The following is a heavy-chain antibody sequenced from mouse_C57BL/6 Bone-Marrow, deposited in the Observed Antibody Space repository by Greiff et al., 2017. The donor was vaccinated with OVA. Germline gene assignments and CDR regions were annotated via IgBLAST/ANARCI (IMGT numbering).Heavy chain of an antibody. CDR3: ARDAPIYPLFAY. V-gene: IGHV7-1*01. Sequence: EVKLMESGGGLVQSGRSLRLSCATSGFTFSDFYMEWVRQAPGKGLEWIAASRNKANDYTTEYNASVKGRFIVSRDTSQSILYLQMNALRAEDTAIYYCARDAPIYPLFAYWGQGTLVTVSA. CDR2: SRNKANDYTT. J-gene: IGHJ3*01. D-gene: IGHD2-1*01. CDR1: GFTFSDFY.